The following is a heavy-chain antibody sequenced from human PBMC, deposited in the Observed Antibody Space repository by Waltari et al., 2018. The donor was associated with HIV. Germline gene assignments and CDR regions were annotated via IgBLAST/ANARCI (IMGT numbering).Heavy chain of an antibody. V-gene: IGHV3-7*01. CDR1: GFMFTSYW. Sequence: EVLLVESGGGLVQPGGSLRLACNASGFMFTSYWMSWVRQAPGKGLEWVANIKQDGSEKYYVDSVKGRFTISRDNAKNSLYLQMNSLRAEDTAMYYCATSRTFDYWGQGTLVTVSS. CDR2: IKQDGSEK. J-gene: IGHJ4*02. CDR3: ATSRTFDY. D-gene: IGHD2-2*01.